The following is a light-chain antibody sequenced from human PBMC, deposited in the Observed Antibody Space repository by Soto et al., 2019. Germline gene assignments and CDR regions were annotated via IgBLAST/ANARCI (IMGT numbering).Light chain of an antibody. CDR3: QSYDSSLSGCFV. Sequence: QLVLTQPHSVSGAPGQRVTMSCTGRSSNIGAGYDVHWYQQLPGTAPKLLIYANSNRPSGVPDRFSASKSGTSASLAITGLQAEYEADYYCQSYDSSLSGCFVFGAWTRLTFL. V-gene: IGLV1-40*01. CDR1: SSNIGAGYD. J-gene: IGLJ1*01. CDR2: ANS.